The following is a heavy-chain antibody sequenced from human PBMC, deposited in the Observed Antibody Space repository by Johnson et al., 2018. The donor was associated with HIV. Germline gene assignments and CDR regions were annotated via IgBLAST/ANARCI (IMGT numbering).Heavy chain of an antibody. CDR1: GFTFSSYG. V-gene: IGHV3-30*02. Sequence: VQLVESGGGVVQPGGSLRLSCAASGFTFSSYGMHWVRQAPGKGLEWVAFIRYDGSNKYYADSVKGRFTISRDNSKNPLYLQMNSLRAEDTAVYYCVKGGVWIAHDAFDIWGQGTMVTVSS. CDR3: VKGGVWIAHDAFDI. J-gene: IGHJ3*02. CDR2: IRYDGSNK. D-gene: IGHD5-12*01.